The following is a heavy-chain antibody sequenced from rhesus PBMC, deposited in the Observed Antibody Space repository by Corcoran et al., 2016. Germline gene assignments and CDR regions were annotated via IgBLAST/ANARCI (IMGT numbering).Heavy chain of an antibody. V-gene: IGHV4-106*01. J-gene: IGHJ3*01. Sequence: QVQLQESGPGLVKPSETLSLTCAVSGGSISDDYYWSWIRQPPGKVLEWIGYIYGSGGGTNYNPSLKNRVTISIDTSKNQFSLKLSSVTAADTAVYYCARVNSSWYAFDFWGQGLRVTVSS. CDR2: IYGSGGGT. CDR1: GGSISDDYY. CDR3: ARVNSSWYAFDF. D-gene: IGHD6-13*01.